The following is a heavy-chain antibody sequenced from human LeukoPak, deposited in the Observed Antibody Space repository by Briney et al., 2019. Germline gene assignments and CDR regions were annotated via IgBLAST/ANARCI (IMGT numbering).Heavy chain of an antibody. CDR1: GYTFTSYG. D-gene: IGHD3-9*01. J-gene: IGHJ5*02. Sequence: ASVKVSCTASGYTFTSYGISWVRQAPGQGLEWMGWISAYNGNTNYAQKLQGRVTMTTDSSTSTAYMELRSLRSDATALYYCARDFRSYDILTGDPSELEPWGQGTLVTVSS. CDR3: ARDFRSYDILTGDPSELEP. CDR2: ISAYNGNT. V-gene: IGHV1-18*01.